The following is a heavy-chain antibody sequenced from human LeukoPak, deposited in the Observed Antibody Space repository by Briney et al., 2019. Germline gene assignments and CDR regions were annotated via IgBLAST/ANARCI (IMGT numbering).Heavy chain of an antibody. J-gene: IGHJ6*02. D-gene: IGHD6-13*01. CDR1: GFTFTSYP. CDR2: FSGSGGST. Sequence: AGGPLRLSCAASGFTFTSYPMSWVRQVPGKGLEWVSAFSGSGGSTYYADSVKGRFTISRDNSKNTLYLQMNSLRAEDTAVYYCAKDSYSSSWEYYYGMDVWGQGTTVTVSS. CDR3: AKDSYSSSWEYYYGMDV. V-gene: IGHV3-23*01.